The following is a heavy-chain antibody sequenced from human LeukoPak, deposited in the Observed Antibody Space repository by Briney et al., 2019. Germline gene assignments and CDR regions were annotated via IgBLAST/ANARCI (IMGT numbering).Heavy chain of an antibody. V-gene: IGHV1-2*02. D-gene: IGHD4-17*01. CDR2: INPNSGGT. CDR1: GYTFTGYY. CDR3: ARALGWAYGYFDY. J-gene: IGHJ4*02. Sequence: ASVKVSCKASGYTFTGYYIHWVRQAPGQGLEWMGWINPNSGGTNYAQKFQGRVTMTRDTSISTAYMELSRLTSDDTAVYYCARALGWAYGYFDYWGQGTLVTVSS.